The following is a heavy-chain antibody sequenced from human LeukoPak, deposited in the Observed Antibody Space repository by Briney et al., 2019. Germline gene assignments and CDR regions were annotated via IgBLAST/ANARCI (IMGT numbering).Heavy chain of an antibody. CDR2: INAGNGNT. D-gene: IGHD3-22*01. V-gene: IGHV1-3*03. Sequence: ASVKVSCKASGYTFTNYYIHWVRQAPGQRLEWMGWINAGNGNTKYSQEFQGRVTITRDTSASTAYMELSSLRSEDMAVYYCAREGDSSGYYPDWGQGTLVTVSS. CDR3: AREGDSSGYYPD. CDR1: GYTFTNYY. J-gene: IGHJ4*02.